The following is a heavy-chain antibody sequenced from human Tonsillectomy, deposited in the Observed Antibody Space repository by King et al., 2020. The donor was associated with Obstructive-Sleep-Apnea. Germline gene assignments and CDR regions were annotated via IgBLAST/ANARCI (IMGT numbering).Heavy chain of an antibody. D-gene: IGHD3-10*01. V-gene: IGHV3-7*01. CDR1: GFTFSSYW. J-gene: IGHJ4*02. CDR2: IKQDGSEK. CDR3: ARVLLWFGELTY. Sequence: VQLVESGGALVQPGGSLRLSWATSGFTFSSYWMTLVRQAPGEGLEWVANIKQDGSEKYYADSVKGRFIISRDNAQNSLYLQMDSLGAGDTAVYYCARVLLWFGELTYWGQGTLVTVSS.